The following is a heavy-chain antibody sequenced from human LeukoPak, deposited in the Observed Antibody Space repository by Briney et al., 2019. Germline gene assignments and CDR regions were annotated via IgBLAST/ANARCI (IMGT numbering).Heavy chain of an antibody. D-gene: IGHD1-1*01. CDR1: GGSISGSSYY. CDR3: ARQFWYTWAYYFDY. Sequence: PSETLSLTCAVSGGSISGSSYYWGWIRQPPGKGLQWIGTIYYSGSTYYNPSLKSRVTISVDTSKNQFSLKLSSVTAADTAVYYCARQFWYTWAYYFDYWGQGTLVTVSS. V-gene: IGHV4-39*01. CDR2: IYYSGST. J-gene: IGHJ4*02.